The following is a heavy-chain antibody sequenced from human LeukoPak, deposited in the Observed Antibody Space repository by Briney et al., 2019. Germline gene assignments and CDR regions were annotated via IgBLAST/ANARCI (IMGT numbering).Heavy chain of an antibody. D-gene: IGHD3-10*01. Sequence: PGGSLRLSCAASGFTFSNYWVHWVRQAPGKGLVWVSRINRDGSTTNYADSVKGRFTVFRDNAKNTLNLQMNSLRAEDTAVYYCARDKKSGESSEIDYWGQGTLVTVSS. CDR1: GFTFSNYW. J-gene: IGHJ4*02. CDR3: ARDKKSGESSEIDY. V-gene: IGHV3-74*01. CDR2: INRDGSTT.